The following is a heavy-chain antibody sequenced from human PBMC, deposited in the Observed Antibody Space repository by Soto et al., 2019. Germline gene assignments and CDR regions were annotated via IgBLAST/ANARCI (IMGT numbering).Heavy chain of an antibody. Sequence: HPGGSLRLSCAASGFTFSSYSMNWVRQAPGKGLEWVSAISGSGGSTYYADSVKGRFTISRDNSKNTLYLQMNGLRAEDTAVYYCAKAQRVKVARGWNWLDPWGQGTLVTVSS. J-gene: IGHJ5*02. CDR3: AKAQRVKVARGWNWLDP. CDR1: GFTFSSYS. V-gene: IGHV3-23*01. D-gene: IGHD3-10*01. CDR2: ISGSGGST.